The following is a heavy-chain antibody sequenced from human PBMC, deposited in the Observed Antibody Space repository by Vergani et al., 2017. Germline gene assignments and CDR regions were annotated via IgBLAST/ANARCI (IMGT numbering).Heavy chain of an antibody. CDR1: GGSISSGGYY. CDR3: ARAAPGVYYYGMDV. CDR2: IYYSGST. V-gene: IGHV4-31*03. Sequence: QVQLQESGPGLVKPSQTLSLTCTVSGGSISSGGYYWSWIRHHPGKGLEWIGYIYYSGSTYYNPSLKGGVTITVDTSKNQFSLKLSAVTAADTAVYYCARAAPGVYYYGMDVWGQGTTVTVSS. D-gene: IGHD3-10*01. J-gene: IGHJ6*02.